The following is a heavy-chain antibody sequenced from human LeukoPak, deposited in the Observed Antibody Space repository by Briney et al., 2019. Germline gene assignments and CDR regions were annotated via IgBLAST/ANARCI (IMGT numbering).Heavy chain of an antibody. CDR1: GYSISSGYY. V-gene: IGHV4-38-2*02. J-gene: IGHJ4*02. Sequence: PSETLSLTCTVSGYSISSGYYWGWIRQPPGKGLEWIGSIYHSGSTYYNPSLKSRVTISVDTPKNQFSLKLSSVTAADTAVYYCARRAGEYSHPYDYWGQGTLVTVSS. CDR2: IYHSGST. D-gene: IGHD4-17*01. CDR3: ARRAGEYSHPYDY.